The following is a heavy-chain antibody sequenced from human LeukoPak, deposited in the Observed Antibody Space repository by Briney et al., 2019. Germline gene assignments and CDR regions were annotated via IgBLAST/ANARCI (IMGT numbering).Heavy chain of an antibody. CDR2: ISAYNGNT. V-gene: IGHV1-18*01. CDR3: ARSPHYCSGGSCYTKGWFDP. CDR1: GYTFTSYG. D-gene: IGHD2-15*01. Sequence: GASVKVSCKASGYTFTSYGISWVRQAPGQGLEWMGWISAYNGNTNYAQKLQGRVTMTTDTSTSTAYMELRSLRSDDTAVYYCARSPHYCSGGSCYTKGWFDPWGQGTLVTVSS. J-gene: IGHJ5*02.